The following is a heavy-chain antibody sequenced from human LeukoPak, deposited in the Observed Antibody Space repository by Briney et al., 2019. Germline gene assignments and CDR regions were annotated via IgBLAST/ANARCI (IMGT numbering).Heavy chain of an antibody. CDR2: VIHSDFNKANGDIT. J-gene: IGHJ6*02. V-gene: IGHV4-59*01. CDR1: GASISKDY. CDR3: AISTFDWPIPGATDYYYGMDV. D-gene: IGHD3-9*01. Sequence: SETLSLTCTVSGASISKDYWAWIRQPPGKGLEWIGYVIHSDFNKANGDITNYNPSLKSRVTISVDTSKNQFSLKLSSVTAADTAVYYCAISTFDWPIPGATDYYYGMDVWGQGTTVTVSS.